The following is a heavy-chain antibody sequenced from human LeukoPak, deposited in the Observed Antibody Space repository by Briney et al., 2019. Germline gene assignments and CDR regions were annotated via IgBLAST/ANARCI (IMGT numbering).Heavy chain of an antibody. CDR3: ARVIAGINAFDI. J-gene: IGHJ3*02. CDR2: INHDGSEK. D-gene: IGHD5-24*01. CDR1: GFTFSDYW. Sequence: PGGSLRLSCAASGFTFSDYWMNWVRQAPGKGLEWVANINHDGSEKYYVDSVKGRFTISRDNAKNSLYLQMNSLRAEDTAVYYCARVIAGINAFDIWGQGTMVTVSS. V-gene: IGHV3-7*03.